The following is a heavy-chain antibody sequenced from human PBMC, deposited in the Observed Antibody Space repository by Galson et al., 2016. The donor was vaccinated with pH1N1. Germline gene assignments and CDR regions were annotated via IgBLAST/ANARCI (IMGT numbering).Heavy chain of an antibody. CDR1: EFTFSTYW. Sequence: SLRLSCAASEFTFSTYWMNWVRQAPGEGLEWVANIKPDGSEIYYADSVRGRFTISRDNAKKSVFLQMNGLRADDTAVYYCAAGRDGAGFDSWGQGTLVTVSS. D-gene: IGHD3-10*01. J-gene: IGHJ4*02. CDR3: AAGRDGAGFDS. CDR2: IKPDGSEI. V-gene: IGHV3-7*01.